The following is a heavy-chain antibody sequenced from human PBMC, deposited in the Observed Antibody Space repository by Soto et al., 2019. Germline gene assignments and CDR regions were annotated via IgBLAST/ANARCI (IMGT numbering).Heavy chain of an antibody. J-gene: IGHJ6*02. CDR2: IYHSGST. CDR3: ARVPGP. CDR1: GGSISGGGCS. Sequence: CLRYAVAGGSISGGGCSWSWIRQPPGKGLEWIGYIYHSGSTYYNPSLKSRVTISVDRSKNQFSLKLSSVTAADTAVYYSARVPGPWGQGTTVTVSS. V-gene: IGHV4-30-2*01.